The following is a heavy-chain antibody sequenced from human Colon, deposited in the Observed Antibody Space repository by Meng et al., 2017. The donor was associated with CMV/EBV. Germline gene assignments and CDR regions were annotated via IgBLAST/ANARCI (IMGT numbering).Heavy chain of an antibody. CDR2: ISYDGSNK. V-gene: IGHV3-30-3*01. D-gene: IGHD5-12*01. CDR1: GFTFSSYA. Sequence: GGSLRLSCAASGFTFSSYAMHWVRQAPGKGLEWVAVISYDGSNKYYADSVKGRFTISRDNSKSTLYLQMNSLRAEDTAVYYCASRGYSGYDPYYFDYWGQGTLVTVSS. CDR3: ASRGYSGYDPYYFDY. J-gene: IGHJ4*02.